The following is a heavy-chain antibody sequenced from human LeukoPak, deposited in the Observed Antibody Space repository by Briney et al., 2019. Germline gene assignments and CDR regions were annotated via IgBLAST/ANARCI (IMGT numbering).Heavy chain of an antibody. CDR1: GYTFASYD. D-gene: IGHD3-22*01. CDR2: MNPNSGNT. J-gene: IGHJ4*02. Sequence: ASVKVSCKASGYTFASYDINWVRQATGQGLEWMGWMNPNSGNTGYAQKFQGRVTMTRNTSISTAYMELSSLRSDDTAVYYCARARDYYDSSGYVRGFDYWGQGTLSPSPQ. CDR3: ARARDYYDSSGYVRGFDY. V-gene: IGHV1-8*01.